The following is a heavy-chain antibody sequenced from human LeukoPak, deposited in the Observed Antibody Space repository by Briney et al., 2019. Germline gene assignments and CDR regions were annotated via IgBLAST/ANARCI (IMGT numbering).Heavy chain of an antibody. CDR3: ASTWEPELPHDAFDI. D-gene: IGHD1-26*01. V-gene: IGHV1-8*03. CDR2: MNPNSGNT. Sequence: VASVKVSCKASGYTFTSYDINWVRQASGQGLEWMGWMNPNSGNTGYAQKFQGRVTITRNTSISTAYMELSSLRSEDTAVYYCASTWEPELPHDAFDIWGQGTMVTVSS. J-gene: IGHJ3*02. CDR1: GYTFTSYD.